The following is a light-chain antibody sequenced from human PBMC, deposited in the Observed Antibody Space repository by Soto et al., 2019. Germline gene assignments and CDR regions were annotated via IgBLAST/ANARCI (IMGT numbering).Light chain of an antibody. CDR2: GAS. CDR3: QQYGRTPYT. CDR1: QSVDSNY. Sequence: ETVVTQSPGTLSLSPGERATLSCRASQSVDSNYLAWYQQKPGQAPRLLIYGASTRATGIPDRFSGSGSGTDFTLIISKLEPEDFAVYHCQQYGRTPYTFGQGTKLEIK. V-gene: IGKV3-20*01. J-gene: IGKJ2*01.